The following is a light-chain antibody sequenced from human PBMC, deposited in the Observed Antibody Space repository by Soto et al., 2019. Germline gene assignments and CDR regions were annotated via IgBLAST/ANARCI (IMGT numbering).Light chain of an antibody. CDR2: DAS. V-gene: IGKV3-11*01. CDR3: QQRSDWPST. J-gene: IGKJ4*01. CDR1: QRVSSY. Sequence: EIVLTQSPATLSLSPGERATLSCRASQRVSSYLAWYQQKPGQAPRLLIYDASNRATGIPARFSGSGSGKDFTLAISSLEPDDFAVYYCQQRSDWPSTFGGGTKVQIK.